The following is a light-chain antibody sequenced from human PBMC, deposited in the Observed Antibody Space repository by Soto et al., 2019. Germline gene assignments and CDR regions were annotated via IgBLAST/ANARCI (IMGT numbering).Light chain of an antibody. CDR2: GAS. CDR3: QQYDTYPLT. V-gene: IGKV1D-16*01. J-gene: IGKJ4*01. CDR1: QGISTW. Sequence: IQMTQSPSSLSASVGDRVTIPSRASQGISTWLAWYQQKPETAPKSLIYGASTLPRGVPSRFSGSGSGTDFTLTISSLQPEDSAIYYCQQYDTYPLTFGGGTKVDIK.